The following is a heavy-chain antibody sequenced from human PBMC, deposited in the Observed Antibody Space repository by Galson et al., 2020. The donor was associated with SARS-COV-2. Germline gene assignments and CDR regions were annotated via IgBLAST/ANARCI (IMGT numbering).Heavy chain of an antibody. D-gene: IGHD4-17*01. Sequence: SETLSLPCTVSGYSINSGYFWGWIRQPPGTGLAWLGSIFHSRSTFYNPSLESRVTISRDTSKNQFSLKLSSVTAADTAVYYCARTPLKTTVVTHYFDYWGQGTLVTVSS. CDR2: IFHSRST. J-gene: IGHJ4*02. CDR1: GYSINSGYF. CDR3: ARTPLKTTVVTHYFDY. V-gene: IGHV4-38-2*02.